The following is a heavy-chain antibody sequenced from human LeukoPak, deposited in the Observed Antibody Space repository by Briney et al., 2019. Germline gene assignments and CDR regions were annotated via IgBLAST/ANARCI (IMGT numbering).Heavy chain of an antibody. CDR3: ARTPYCSSTSCYTMFFYYYYMEV. Sequence: KPSETLSLTCAVSGYSISSGYYWGWIRQPPGKGLEWIGSIFHSGNTYYNPSLQSRVTISVDTSKNQFSLKVSSVTAADTAVYYCARTPYCSSTSCYTMFFYYYYMEVWGKGTTVTVS. CDR2: IFHSGNT. V-gene: IGHV4-38-2*01. CDR1: GYSISSGYY. J-gene: IGHJ6*03. D-gene: IGHD2-2*02.